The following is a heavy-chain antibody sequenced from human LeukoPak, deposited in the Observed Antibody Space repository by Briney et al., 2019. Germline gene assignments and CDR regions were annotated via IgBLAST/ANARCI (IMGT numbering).Heavy chain of an antibody. D-gene: IGHD5-18*01. Sequence: SETLSLTCTVSGGSICPYYWTWIRQSAAKGLEYIGRIHCGGTTNYNPSLASRMTLSVDTSKNQVSLKLSSVTAADTAVYYCARDSPDGYTLEHYYYYMDVWAKGPRSPSP. CDR1: GGSICPYY. J-gene: IGHJ6*03. CDR3: ARDSPDGYTLEHYYYYMDV. V-gene: IGHV4-4*07. CDR2: IHCGGTT.